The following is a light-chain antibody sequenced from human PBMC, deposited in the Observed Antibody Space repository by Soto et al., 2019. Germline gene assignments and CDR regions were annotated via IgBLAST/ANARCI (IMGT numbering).Light chain of an antibody. CDR1: QGISNN. CDR3: QKYDSAPWT. CDR2: AAS. V-gene: IGKV1-27*01. Sequence: DIQMTQSPSSLSASVRERVTITCRASQGISNNLSWYQQKPGKVPKLLIYAASTLQSGVPSRFRGSGSGTDFTLTISSLQPEDVATYSCQKYDSAPWTFGQGTKVEIK. J-gene: IGKJ1*01.